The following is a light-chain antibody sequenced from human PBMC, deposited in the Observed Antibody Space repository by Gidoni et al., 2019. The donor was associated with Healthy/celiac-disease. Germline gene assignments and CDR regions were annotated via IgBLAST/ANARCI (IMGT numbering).Light chain of an antibody. V-gene: IGKV1-13*02. CDR2: DAS. Sequence: AIQFTHSPSSLSASVGDRVTLPCRARQGISSALAWYQQQRGNAPKLLIYDASRWESGVASRCSGRGSGKDFTLTISSLQHEDVATYCCQQFNRYPLTFGPGTKVEIK. CDR1: QGISSA. CDR3: QQFNRYPLT. J-gene: IGKJ3*01.